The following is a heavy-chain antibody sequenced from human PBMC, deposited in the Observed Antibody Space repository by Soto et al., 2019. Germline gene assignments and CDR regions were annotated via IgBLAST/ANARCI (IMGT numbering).Heavy chain of an antibody. CDR2: IYHSGTT. V-gene: IGHV4-38-2*01. Sequence: SETLSLTCAVSGYSISSGYYWGWMRQPPGKGLEWIGIIYHSGTTYYNPSLKGRVTISVDTSKKQFSLKLSSVTAADTAVYYCARVRCSSTSCSMHYYYGMDVWGRGTTVTVSS. CDR3: ARVRCSSTSCSMHYYYGMDV. CDR1: GYSISSGYY. J-gene: IGHJ6*02. D-gene: IGHD2-2*01.